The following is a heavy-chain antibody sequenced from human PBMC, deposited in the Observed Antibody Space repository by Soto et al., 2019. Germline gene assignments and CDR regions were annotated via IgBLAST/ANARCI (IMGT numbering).Heavy chain of an antibody. Sequence: LRLSCAASGFTFSSYAMSWVRQAPGKGLAWVSAISGSGGSTYYADSVKGRFTISRDNSKNTLYLQMNRLRAEDTAVYYCAKSLPVLTVAGGDSWGQGTLVTSPQ. CDR1: GFTFSSYA. CDR2: ISGSGGST. V-gene: IGHV3-23*01. CDR3: AKSLPVLTVAGGDS. D-gene: IGHD6-19*01. J-gene: IGHJ4*02.